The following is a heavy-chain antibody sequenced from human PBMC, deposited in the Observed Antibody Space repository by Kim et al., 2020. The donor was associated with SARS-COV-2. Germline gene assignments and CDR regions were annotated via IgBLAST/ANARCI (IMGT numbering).Heavy chain of an antibody. D-gene: IGHD2-2*01. Sequence: GGSLRLSCVGSGFTFSSSDLHWVRQGAGKSLEWVSGIGSGGDTYYAGSVKGRFTISRENAKNSIYLHMNSLTVGDTAIYYCAKEVEGCSPTCYNLYDFWGQGTLVTVSS. J-gene: IGHJ4*02. CDR1: GFTFSSSD. CDR3: AKEVEGCSPTCYNLYDF. CDR2: IGSGGDT. V-gene: IGHV3-13*01.